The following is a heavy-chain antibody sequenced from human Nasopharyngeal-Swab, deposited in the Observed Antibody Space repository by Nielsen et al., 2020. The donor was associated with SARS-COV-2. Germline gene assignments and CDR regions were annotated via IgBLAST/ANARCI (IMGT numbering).Heavy chain of an antibody. CDR3: ARAKRFGAFDI. CDR2: ISSSSSYI. Sequence: ESLKLSCAAPGFTFSSYSMNWVRQAPGTGLEWVSSISSSSSYIYYADSVKGRFTISRDNAKNSLYLQMNSLRAEDTAVYYCARAKRFGAFDIWGQGTMVTVSS. D-gene: IGHD3-16*01. V-gene: IGHV3-21*01. CDR1: GFTFSSYS. J-gene: IGHJ3*02.